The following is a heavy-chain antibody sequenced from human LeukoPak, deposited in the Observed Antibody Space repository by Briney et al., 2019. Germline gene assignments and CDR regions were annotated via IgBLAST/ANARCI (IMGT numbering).Heavy chain of an antibody. J-gene: IGHJ4*02. D-gene: IGHD3-22*01. CDR2: IRSDGSNK. V-gene: IGHV3-30*02. CDR1: GFTFNNYD. CDR3: AKDARITMIGVVRGARPYYFDY. Sequence: GGSLRLSCAASGFTFNNYDMQWVRQAPGKGLEWVTFIRSDGSNKYYADSVKGRFTISRDNSKNTLYLQMNSLRAEDTAVYYCAKDARITMIGVVRGARPYYFDYWGQGTLVTVSS.